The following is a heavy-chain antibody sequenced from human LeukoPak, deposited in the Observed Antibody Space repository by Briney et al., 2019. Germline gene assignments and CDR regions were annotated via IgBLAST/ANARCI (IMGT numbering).Heavy chain of an antibody. V-gene: IGHV3-11*06. J-gene: IGHJ6*04. D-gene: IGHD2-8*01. CDR1: GFTFSDYY. CDR2: ISSSSSYT. Sequence: GGSLRLSCAASGFTFSDYYMSWIRQAPGKGLEWVSYISSSSSYTNYADSVKGRFTISRDNAKNSLYMQMNSLRAEDTAVYYCARGVSTYYYYYGMDAWGKGTTVTVSS. CDR3: ARGVSTYYYYYGMDA.